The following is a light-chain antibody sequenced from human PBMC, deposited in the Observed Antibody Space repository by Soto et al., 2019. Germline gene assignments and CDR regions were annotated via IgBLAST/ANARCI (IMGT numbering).Light chain of an antibody. CDR3: SSLTTSETWV. J-gene: IGLJ3*02. Sequence: QSVLTQPASVSGSPGQSITISCTGGSSDVGSYNRVSWYRQYPGKAPQLMIYEVSYRPSGISNRFSGSKSGNTASLTISGLQAEDEADYFCSSLTTSETWVIGGGTKLTVL. V-gene: IGLV2-14*02. CDR2: EVS. CDR1: SSDVGSYNR.